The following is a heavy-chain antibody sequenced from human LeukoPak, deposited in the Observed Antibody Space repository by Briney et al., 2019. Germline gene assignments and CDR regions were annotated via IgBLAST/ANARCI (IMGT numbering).Heavy chain of an antibody. V-gene: IGHV4-4*02. Sequence: SGTLSLTCAVSGGSISSDNWWSWVRQPPGKGLEWIGEIYHSGSTTYNSSLKSRVTMSVDKSRNQFALKLSSVTAADTAVYYCARVVFSNFEYYYYGMDVWGQGTTVTVSS. CDR3: ARVVFSNFEYYYYGMDV. D-gene: IGHD4-11*01. CDR1: GGSISSDNW. J-gene: IGHJ6*02. CDR2: IYHSGST.